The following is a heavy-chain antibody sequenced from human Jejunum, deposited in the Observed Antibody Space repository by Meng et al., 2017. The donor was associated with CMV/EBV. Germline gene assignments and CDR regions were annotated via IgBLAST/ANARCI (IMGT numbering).Heavy chain of an antibody. D-gene: IGHD2-2*01. J-gene: IGHJ4*02. V-gene: IGHV3-48*03. CDR2: ISNSGSAI. CDR3: VRDTAMIPY. Sequence: SCETSGFTFSNYWMFWVRQAPGKGLEWVSFISNSGSAIKYADSVQGRFTISRDNAKNSLYLQMNSLRAEDTAVYYCVRDTAMIPYWGQGTLVTVSS. CDR1: GFTFSNYW.